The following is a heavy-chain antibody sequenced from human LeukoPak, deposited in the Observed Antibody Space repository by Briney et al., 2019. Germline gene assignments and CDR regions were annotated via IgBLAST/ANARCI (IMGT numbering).Heavy chain of an antibody. V-gene: IGHV4-59*11. Sequence: NSSETLSLTCSVSGASMTNHYWSWIRQPPGKGLEWIGYIYDSETTNYNPSLKSRVTMSVDMSNNQFSLKLGSVTAADTALYSCATRPADRTWHGVFDYWSRGTLVTVSS. D-gene: IGHD6-6*01. J-gene: IGHJ4*02. CDR2: IYDSETT. CDR1: GASMTNHY. CDR3: ATRPADRTWHGVFDY.